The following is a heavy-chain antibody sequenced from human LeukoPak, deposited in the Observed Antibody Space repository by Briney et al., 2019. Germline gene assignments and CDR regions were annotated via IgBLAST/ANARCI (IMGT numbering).Heavy chain of an antibody. J-gene: IGHJ4*02. CDR2: IYSGGST. Sequence: GGSPRLSCAASGFIVSDNYMSWVRQAPGTGLEWVSVIYSGGSTSYADSVKGRFTISRDNSKNTLYLQLDSLRAEDTAVYYCAKDLYGDYDFDCWGQGTLVTVSS. CDR3: AKDLYGDYDFDC. CDR1: GFIVSDNY. D-gene: IGHD4-17*01. V-gene: IGHV3-53*01.